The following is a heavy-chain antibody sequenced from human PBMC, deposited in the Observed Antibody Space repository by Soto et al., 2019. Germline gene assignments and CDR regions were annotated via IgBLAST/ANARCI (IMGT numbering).Heavy chain of an antibody. V-gene: IGHV4-34*01. CDR2: INHSGST. D-gene: IGHD6-6*01. J-gene: IGHJ6*03. Sequence: SQTLSLTCAVYGGSFSGYYWSWIRQPPGKGLEWIGEINHSGSTNYNPSLKSRVTISVDTSKNQFSLKLSSVTAADTAVYYCARALVYSSSSYSYYMDVWGKGTTVTVSS. CDR1: GGSFSGYY. CDR3: ARALVYSSSSYSYYMDV.